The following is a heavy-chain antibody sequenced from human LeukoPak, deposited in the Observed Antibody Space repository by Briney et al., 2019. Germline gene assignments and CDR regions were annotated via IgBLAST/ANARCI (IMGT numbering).Heavy chain of an antibody. J-gene: IGHJ5*02. CDR3: ARDLSGRDYYDSSGYWFDP. Sequence: GASVEVSCKASGYTFTSYYIHWVRQAPGQGLEWMGIINASGGSTSYAQKFQGRVTITRDTSASTAYMELSSLRSEDTAVYYCARDLSGRDYYDSSGYWFDPWGQGTLVTVSS. CDR1: GYTFTSYY. D-gene: IGHD3-22*01. CDR2: INASGGST. V-gene: IGHV1-46*01.